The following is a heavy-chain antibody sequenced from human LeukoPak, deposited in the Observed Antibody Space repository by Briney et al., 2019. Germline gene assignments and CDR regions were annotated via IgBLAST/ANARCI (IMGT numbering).Heavy chain of an antibody. CDR3: AKGGSSWYGGNWFDP. J-gene: IGHJ5*02. D-gene: IGHD6-13*01. V-gene: IGHV3-21*04. CDR1: GFTFSSHS. Sequence: PGGSLRLSCAASGFTFSSHSMSWVRQAPGKGLEWVSSISSSSSYIYYADSVKGRFTISRDNAKNSLYLQMNSLRAEDTALYYCAKGGSSWYGGNWFDPWGQGTLVTVSS. CDR2: ISSSSSYI.